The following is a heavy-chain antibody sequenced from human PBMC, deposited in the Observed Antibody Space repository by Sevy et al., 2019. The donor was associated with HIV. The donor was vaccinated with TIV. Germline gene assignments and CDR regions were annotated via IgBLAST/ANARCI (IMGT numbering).Heavy chain of an antibody. D-gene: IGHD1-1*01. CDR2: INLDGSEK. Sequence: GESLKISCAASGFTFNTYWMSWVRQSPEKGLEWVANINLDGSEKFYGDSVKGRFTVSRDNTKKLLLLKMNSLRGEDTAMYFCARNNAGGNPWVHWGQGTLVTVSS. CDR3: ARNNAGGNPWVH. J-gene: IGHJ4*02. CDR1: GFTFNTYW. V-gene: IGHV3-7*01.